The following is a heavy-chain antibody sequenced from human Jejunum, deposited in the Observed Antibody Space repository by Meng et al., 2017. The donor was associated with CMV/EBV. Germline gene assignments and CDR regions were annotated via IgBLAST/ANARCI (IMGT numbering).Heavy chain of an antibody. D-gene: IGHD2-2*01. CDR2: ISAYNGNT. Sequence: QVQMVQSGVEVKKPGASVQVSCEASGFIFPSYAISWVRQAPGQGLQYMGWISAYNGNTNYAQELQGRVTMTTATSTSTAYMELRSLRFDDTAVYYCARFYCSSTSCPHVLFDYWGQGTLVTVSS. J-gene: IGHJ4*02. CDR1: GFIFPSYA. V-gene: IGHV1-18*01. CDR3: ARFYCSSTSCPHVLFDY.